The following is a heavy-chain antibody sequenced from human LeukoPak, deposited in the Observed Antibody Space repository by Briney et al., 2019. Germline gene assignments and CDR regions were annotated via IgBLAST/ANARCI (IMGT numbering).Heavy chain of an antibody. CDR2: IYYSGST. V-gene: IGHV4-39*01. CDR3: ARGKWLSSEAFDY. J-gene: IGHJ4*02. D-gene: IGHD3-22*01. CDR1: GGSISSSSYY. Sequence: SETLSLTCTVSGGSISSSSYYWGWIRQPPGTGLEWIGSIYYSGSTYYNPSLKSRVTISVDTSKNQFSLKLSSVTAADTAVYYCARGKWLSSEAFDYWGQGTLVTVSS.